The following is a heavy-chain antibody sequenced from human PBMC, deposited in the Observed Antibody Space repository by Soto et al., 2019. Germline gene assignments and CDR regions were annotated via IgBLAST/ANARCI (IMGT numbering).Heavy chain of an antibody. V-gene: IGHV1-18*01. J-gene: IGHJ6*02. CDR3: ARAGYYDFWSGYYRGYDYYYGMDV. CDR1: GYTFTSYG. CDR2: ISAYNGNT. D-gene: IGHD3-3*01. Sequence: ASVKVSCKASGYTFTSYGISWVRQAPGQGLEWMGWISAYNGNTNYAQKLQGRVTMTTDTSTSTAYMELRSLRSDDTAVYYCARAGYYDFWSGYYRGYDYYYGMDVWGQGTTVTVSS.